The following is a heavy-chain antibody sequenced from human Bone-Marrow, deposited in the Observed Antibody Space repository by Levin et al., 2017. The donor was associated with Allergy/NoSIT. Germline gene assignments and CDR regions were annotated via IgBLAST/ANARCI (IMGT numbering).Heavy chain of an antibody. J-gene: IGHJ3*02. V-gene: IGHV3-23*01. CDR1: GFTFTTSA. CDR2: ISNSGGDT. Sequence: ETLSLTCAASGFTFTTSAMSWVRQAPGKGLEWVSSISNSGGDTYYAASVKGRFTISRDNSNNTLYLHMNGLRAEDTALYYCAKVRRGLDAFDIWGQGTMVTVSS. CDR3: AKVRRGLDAFDI. D-gene: IGHD3/OR15-3a*01.